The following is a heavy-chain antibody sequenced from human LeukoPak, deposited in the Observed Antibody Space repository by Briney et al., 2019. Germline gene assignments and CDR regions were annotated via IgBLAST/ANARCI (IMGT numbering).Heavy chain of an antibody. D-gene: IGHD3-9*01. CDR1: GFTFSSYA. V-gene: IGHV3-30-3*01. Sequence: PGRPLRLSCAASGFTFSSYAMHWVRQAPGKGLEWVAVISYDGSNKYYADSVKGRFTISRDNSKNTLYLQMNSLRAEDTAVYYCARGSRITIFSWFDPWGQGTLVTVSS. CDR3: ARGSRITIFSWFDP. CDR2: ISYDGSNK. J-gene: IGHJ5*02.